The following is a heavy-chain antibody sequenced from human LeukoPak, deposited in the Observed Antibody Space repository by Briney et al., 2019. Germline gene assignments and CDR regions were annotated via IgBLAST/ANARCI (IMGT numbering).Heavy chain of an antibody. V-gene: IGHV3-23*01. Sequence: QPGGSLRLSCAASGFTFSSYAMSWVRQAPRTGLDRVSAISGSGGSTYYADSVKSRFTISRDNSKNTLYLQMNSLRAEDTAVYYCAKTIVVADYWGQGTLVTVSS. CDR3: AKTIVVADY. D-gene: IGHD1-26*01. J-gene: IGHJ4*02. CDR2: ISGSGGST. CDR1: GFTFSSYA.